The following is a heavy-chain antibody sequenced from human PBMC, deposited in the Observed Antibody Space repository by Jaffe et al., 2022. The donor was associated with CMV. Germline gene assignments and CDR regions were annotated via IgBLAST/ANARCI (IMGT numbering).Heavy chain of an antibody. D-gene: IGHD5-18*01. J-gene: IGHJ4*02. Sequence: EVQLVESGGGLIQPGGSLRLSCAASEFTVSGNYMSWVRQAPGKGLEWVSVIYSGGNTFYADSVKGRFTISRDNSKNTLYLQMNSLRAEDTAVYYCARSTAVVAAFDYWGQGTLVTVSS. V-gene: IGHV3-53*01. CDR3: ARSTAVVAAFDY. CDR2: IYSGGNT. CDR1: EFTVSGNY.